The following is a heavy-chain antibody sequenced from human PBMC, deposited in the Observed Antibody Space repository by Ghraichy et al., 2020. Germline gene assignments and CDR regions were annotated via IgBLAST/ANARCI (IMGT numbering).Heavy chain of an antibody. CDR3: ARLGARTHAFDV. CDR1: GASISNYY. CDR2: IYYSATT. Sequence: ESLNISCSVSGASISNYYWSWIRQPPGKGLEWIGYIYYSATTNYNPSLKSRVTMSADTSKNQFSLRLTSVTAADTAVYYCARLGARTHAFDVWGQGTMVTVSS. D-gene: IGHD3-16*01. V-gene: IGHV4-59*08. J-gene: IGHJ3*01.